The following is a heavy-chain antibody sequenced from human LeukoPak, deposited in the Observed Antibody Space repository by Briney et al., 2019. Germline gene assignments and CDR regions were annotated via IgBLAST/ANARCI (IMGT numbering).Heavy chain of an antibody. V-gene: IGHV3-7*01. D-gene: IGHD2-15*01. CDR3: ARDKIVVALDY. Sequence: GGSLRLSCAASGFSFSVSWMSWVRQAPGRGLEWVANIKYDGIEKYHVDSVKGRFSISRDNAKNSLYLQLNSLRAEDTAVYYCARDKIVVALDYWGQGTLVTVSS. J-gene: IGHJ4*02. CDR2: IKYDGIEK. CDR1: GFSFSVSW.